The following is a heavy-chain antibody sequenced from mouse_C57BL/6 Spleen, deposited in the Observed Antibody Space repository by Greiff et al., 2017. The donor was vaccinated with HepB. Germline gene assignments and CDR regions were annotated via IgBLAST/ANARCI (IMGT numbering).Heavy chain of an antibody. V-gene: IGHV5-6*01. CDR1: GFTFSSYG. CDR2: ISSGGSYT. J-gene: IGHJ2*01. CDR3: ARGDTTVVADFDY. D-gene: IGHD1-1*01. Sequence: VQLKESGGDLVKPGGSLKLSCAASGFTFSSYGMSWVRQTPDKRLEWVATISSGGSYTYYPDSVKGRFTISRDNAKNTLYLQMSSLKSEDTAMYYCARGDTTVVADFDYWGQGTTLTVSS.